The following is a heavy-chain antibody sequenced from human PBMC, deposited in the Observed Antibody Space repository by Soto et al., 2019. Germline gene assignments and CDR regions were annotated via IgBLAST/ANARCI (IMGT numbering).Heavy chain of an antibody. CDR2: VYYSGNT. D-gene: IGHD4-17*01. V-gene: IGHV4-39*01. J-gene: IGHJ1*01. CDR3: TRHKSSDYVQGYFQY. CDR1: DGSINRRSYY. Sequence: SETLSLTCSVSDGSINRRSYYWGWIRQSPGKGLEWIGSVYYSGNTYYNPSLKSRVTISVDTSKTHFSLKLTSVAVADTAIYNCTRHKSSDYVQGYFQYWSQGTLVTVSS.